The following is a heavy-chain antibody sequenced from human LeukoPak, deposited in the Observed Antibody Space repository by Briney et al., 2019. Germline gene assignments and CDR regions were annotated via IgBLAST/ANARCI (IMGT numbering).Heavy chain of an antibody. V-gene: IGHV3-48*01. J-gene: IGHJ4*02. CDR3: ARAGTCFGGDCYAYIDY. Sequence: GGSLRLSCATSGFTFSDYAMNWVRQAPGKGLEWVSYISSTSNTIYYADSVKGRFTISRDNAKNSLYLQMNSLRAEDTALYYCARAGTCFGGDCYAYIDYWGQGTLVTVSS. CDR2: ISSTSNTI. D-gene: IGHD2-21*02. CDR1: GFTFSDYA.